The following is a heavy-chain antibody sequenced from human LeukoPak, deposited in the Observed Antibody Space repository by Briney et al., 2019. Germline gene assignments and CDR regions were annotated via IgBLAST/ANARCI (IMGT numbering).Heavy chain of an antibody. CDR2: INHSGST. Sequence: SETLSPTCAVYGGSFSGYYWSWIRQPPGKGLEWIGEINHSGSTNYNPSLKSRVTISVDTSKNQFSLKLSSVTAADTAVYYCARAGGRFGELSACDYWGQGTLVTVSS. V-gene: IGHV4-34*01. J-gene: IGHJ4*02. CDR1: GGSFSGYY. CDR3: ARAGGRFGELSACDY. D-gene: IGHD3-10*01.